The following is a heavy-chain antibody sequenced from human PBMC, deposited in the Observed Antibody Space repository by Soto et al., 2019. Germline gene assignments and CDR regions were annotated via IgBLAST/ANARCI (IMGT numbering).Heavy chain of an antibody. CDR3: ARVPDY. J-gene: IGHJ4*02. CDR1: GCSISGGGYS. CDR2: MYHSGST. Sequence: PSETLSLTCAVSGCSISGGGYSWSWIRQPPGKGLEWIGYMYHSGSTYYNPSLKSRVTISIDRSKNQFSLKLSSVTAADTAVYYCARVPDYWGQGILVTGLL. V-gene: IGHV4-30-2*01. D-gene: IGHD2-2*01.